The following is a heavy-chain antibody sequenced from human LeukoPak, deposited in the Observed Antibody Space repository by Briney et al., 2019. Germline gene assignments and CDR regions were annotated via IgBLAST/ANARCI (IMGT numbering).Heavy chain of an antibody. V-gene: IGHV4-30-2*01. CDR2: IYHSGTT. D-gene: IGHD4-17*01. CDR3: ARVRGDKTLDY. Sequence: PSQTLSLTCAVSGGSISSGGYSWSWIRQPPGKGLEWIGYIYHSGTTYYNPSLKSRVTISVDRSKNQFSLKLSSVTAADTAVYYCARVRGDKTLDYWGQGTLVTVSS. J-gene: IGHJ4*02. CDR1: GGSISSGGYS.